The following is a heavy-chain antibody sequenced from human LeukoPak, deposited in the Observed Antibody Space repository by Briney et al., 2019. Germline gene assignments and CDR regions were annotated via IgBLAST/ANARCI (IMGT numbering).Heavy chain of an antibody. CDR3: AKDRIASAAPEYFHL. Sequence: PGGSLRLSCAASGFTFGSYAMSWVRQAPGKGLEWVSTLSTSGGSTFYADSVKGRFTISRDNSKNTLYLQMDSLRAGDTAVYYCAKDRIASAAPEYFHLWGQGTLVTVSS. D-gene: IGHD6-13*01. V-gene: IGHV3-23*01. J-gene: IGHJ1*01. CDR2: LSTSGGST. CDR1: GFTFGSYA.